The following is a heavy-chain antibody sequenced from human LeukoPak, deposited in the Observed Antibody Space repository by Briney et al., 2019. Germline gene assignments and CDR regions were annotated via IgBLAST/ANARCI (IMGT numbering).Heavy chain of an antibody. CDR1: GGSISSGDYY. V-gene: IGHV4-30-4*08. CDR3: ARVPSDATFDY. CDR2: IYYSGST. J-gene: IGHJ4*02. Sequence: SETLSLTCTVSGGSISSGDYYWSWIRQPPGKGLEWIGYIYYSGSTYYNPSLKSRVTISVDTSENQFSLKLSSVTAADTAVYYCARVPSDATFDYWGQGTLVTVSS.